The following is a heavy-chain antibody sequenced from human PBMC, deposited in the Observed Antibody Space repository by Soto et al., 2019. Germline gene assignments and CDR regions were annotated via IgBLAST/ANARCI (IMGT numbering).Heavy chain of an antibody. Sequence: QVQLQESGPGLLKPSETLSLTCTVSGASVSSGYYFWSWIRQPPGEGLERIGYIYHTGRTSYNPSLKSRVTMSLDTAKNQCSLRLKPLTAADTAVYYCAREGPRVVPDWGQGVLVTVSS. CDR2: IYHTGRT. D-gene: IGHD2-15*01. CDR1: GASVSSGYYF. J-gene: IGHJ4*02. V-gene: IGHV4-61*01. CDR3: AREGPRVVPD.